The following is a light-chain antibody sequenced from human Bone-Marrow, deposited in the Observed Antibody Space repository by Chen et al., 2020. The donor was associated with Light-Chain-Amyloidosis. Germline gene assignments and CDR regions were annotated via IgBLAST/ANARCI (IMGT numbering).Light chain of an antibody. CDR3: QQCGTSPIT. CDR2: DTV. Sequence: DIVLTQSPGTLSLSPGERATLSCRASRSVRSSYLAWYQQRPGQAPRLLIYDTVSRASGTPDRFSGSGSGTDFTLTISRLEPEDSAVYYCQQCGTSPITFGQGTKVEVK. J-gene: IGKJ1*01. CDR1: RSVRSSY. V-gene: IGKV3-20*01.